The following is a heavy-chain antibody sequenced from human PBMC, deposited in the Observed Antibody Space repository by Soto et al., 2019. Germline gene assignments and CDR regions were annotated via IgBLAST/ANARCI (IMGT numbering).Heavy chain of an antibody. V-gene: IGHV1-69*13. CDR1: GGTFSSYA. J-gene: IGHJ6*02. CDR3: ARARITIFGVGNYYYGMDV. CDR2: IIPIFGTA. D-gene: IGHD3-3*01. Sequence: SVKVSCKASGGTFSSYAISWVRQAPGQGLEWMGGIIPIFGTANYAQKFQGRVTITADESTSTAYMELSSLRSEDTAVYYCARARITIFGVGNYYYGMDVWGQGTTVTVS.